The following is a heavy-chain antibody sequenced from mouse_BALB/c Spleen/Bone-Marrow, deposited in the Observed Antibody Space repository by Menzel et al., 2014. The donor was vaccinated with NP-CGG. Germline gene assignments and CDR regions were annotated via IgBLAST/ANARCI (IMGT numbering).Heavy chain of an antibody. CDR2: IWGGGST. V-gene: IGHV2-4-1*01. Sequence: VQLQESGPGLVQPSQSLSITCTVSGFSLTSYGVHWVRQSPGKGLEWLGVIWGGGSTDYNAAFISRLSISKDNSKSQVFFKMNSLQADDTAIYYCARNRGNYFSWFAYWGQGTLVTVSA. D-gene: IGHD2-1*01. J-gene: IGHJ3*01. CDR1: GFSLTSYG. CDR3: ARNRGNYFSWFAY.